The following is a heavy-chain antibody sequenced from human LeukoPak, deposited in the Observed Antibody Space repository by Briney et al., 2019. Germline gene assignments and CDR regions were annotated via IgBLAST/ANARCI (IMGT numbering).Heavy chain of an antibody. CDR3: ARAYCSGGSCYREYYFDY. CDR2: INPNSGGT. V-gene: IGHV1-2*02. Sequence: ASVKVPCKASGYTFTGYYMHWVRQAPGRGLEWMGWINPNSGGTNYAQKFRGRVTMTRDTSISTAYMELSRLRSDDTAVYYCARAYCSGGSCYREYYFDYWGQGTLVTVSS. J-gene: IGHJ4*02. D-gene: IGHD2-15*01. CDR1: GYTFTGYY.